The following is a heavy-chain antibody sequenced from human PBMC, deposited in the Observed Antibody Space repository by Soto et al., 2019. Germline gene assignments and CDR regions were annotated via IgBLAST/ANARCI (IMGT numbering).Heavy chain of an antibody. Sequence: EVQLLESGGGLVQPGGSLRLSCAASGFTFSSYAMSWVRQAPGKGLEWVSAISGSGGSTYYADSVKGRFTISRASSKNTLYLQMNSLRAEDTAVYYCAKMSGGSYYLDAFDIWGQGTMVTVSS. CDR3: AKMSGGSYYLDAFDI. V-gene: IGHV3-23*01. CDR1: GFTFSSYA. D-gene: IGHD1-26*01. CDR2: ISGSGGST. J-gene: IGHJ3*02.